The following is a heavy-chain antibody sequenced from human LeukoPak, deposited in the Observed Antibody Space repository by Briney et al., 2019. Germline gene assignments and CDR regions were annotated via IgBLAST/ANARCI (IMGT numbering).Heavy chain of an antibody. CDR1: GFTVSSNY. V-gene: IGHV3-53*04. D-gene: IGHD3-10*01. CDR3: ARACITSRSSYFDY. CDR2: IYSGGST. Sequence: GGSLRLSCAASGFTVSSNYMSWVRQAPGKGLEWVSVIYSGGSTYYADSVKGRFTISRHNSKNTLYLQMNSLRAEDTAVYYCARACITSRSSYFDYWGQGTLVTVSS. J-gene: IGHJ4*02.